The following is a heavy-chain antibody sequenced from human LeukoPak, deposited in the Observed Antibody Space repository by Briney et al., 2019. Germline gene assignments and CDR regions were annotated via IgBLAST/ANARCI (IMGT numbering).Heavy chain of an antibody. CDR2: IRYDGSNK. J-gene: IGHJ1*01. CDR1: GFTFNSYG. Sequence: GGSLRLSCAASGFTFNSYGMHWVRQAPGKGLEWVAFIRYDGSNKYYADSVKGRFTISRDNSKNTLYLQMNSLRAEDTAVYYCANRKISKDSSGWYSFQHWGQGTLVTVSS. D-gene: IGHD6-19*01. CDR3: ANRKISKDSSGWYSFQH. V-gene: IGHV3-30*02.